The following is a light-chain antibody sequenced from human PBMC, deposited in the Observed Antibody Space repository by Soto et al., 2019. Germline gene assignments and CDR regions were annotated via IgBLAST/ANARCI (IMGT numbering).Light chain of an antibody. Sequence: QSVLTQPPSVSGAPGQRVTISCTGSSSDIGAGNDVHWYQHLPGTAPKLLIYENINRPSGVPDRFSGSKSGTSASLAITGRQDADEADYYCQSYDSGLSVLYVFGTGTKLTVL. CDR1: SSDIGAGND. CDR3: QSYDSGLSVLYV. CDR2: ENI. J-gene: IGLJ1*01. V-gene: IGLV1-40*01.